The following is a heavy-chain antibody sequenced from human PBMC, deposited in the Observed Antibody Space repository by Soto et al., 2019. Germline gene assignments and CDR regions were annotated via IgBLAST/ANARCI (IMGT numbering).Heavy chain of an antibody. Sequence: GDSGKVSCKASGCTFTSYDINWVRQATGQGLEWMGWMNPNSGNTGYAQKFQGRVTMTRNTSISTAYMELSSLRSEDTAVYYCARVYSRITIFGAAIAGYYGMDVWGQGTTVTVSS. CDR3: ARVYSRITIFGAAIAGYYGMDV. CDR1: GCTFTSYD. D-gene: IGHD3-3*01. V-gene: IGHV1-8*01. J-gene: IGHJ6*02. CDR2: MNPNSGNT.